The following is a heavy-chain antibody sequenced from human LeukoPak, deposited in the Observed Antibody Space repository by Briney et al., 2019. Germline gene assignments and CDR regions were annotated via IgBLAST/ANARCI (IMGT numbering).Heavy chain of an antibody. CDR1: GDSISRSTYY. Sequence: PSETLSLTCTVSGDSISRSTYYWAWIRQPPGKGLEWIGSVYYGRSPYFNPSLESRATISVDTSKNHFFLKMSSVTAADTAVYYCARSSGTGTFSYWGQGTLVTASS. V-gene: IGHV4-39*02. J-gene: IGHJ4*02. CDR2: VYYGRSP. CDR3: ARSSGTGTFSY. D-gene: IGHD6-25*01.